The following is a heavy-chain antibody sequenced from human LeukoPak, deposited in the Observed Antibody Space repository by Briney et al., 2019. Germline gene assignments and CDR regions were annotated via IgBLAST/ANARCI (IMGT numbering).Heavy chain of an antibody. D-gene: IGHD2-2*01. CDR1: GGSISSYY. CDR3: ATVYCSRTSCLDY. V-gene: IGHV4-59*12. J-gene: IGHJ4*02. Sequence: PSETLSLTCTVSGGSISSYYWSWIRQPPGKGLEWIGYIYYSGSTNYNPSLKSRVTILVDTSNNQFSLRLGSVTAADTAVYYCATVYCSRTSCLDYWGQGTLVTVSS. CDR2: IYYSGST.